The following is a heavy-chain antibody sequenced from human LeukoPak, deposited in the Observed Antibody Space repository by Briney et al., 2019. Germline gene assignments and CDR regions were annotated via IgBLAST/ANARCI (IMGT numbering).Heavy chain of an antibody. D-gene: IGHD5-18*01. CDR1: GFTFSSYW. J-gene: IGHJ4*02. Sequence: GGSLRLSCAASGFTFSSYWMHWVRQAPGKGLVWVSHIVSDATTTSYADSVKGRFTISRDNAKNSLYLQMNSLRAEDTAVYFCARQQQQLWYDWGQGALVTVSS. CDR3: ARQQQQLWYD. V-gene: IGHV3-74*01. CDR2: IVSDATTT.